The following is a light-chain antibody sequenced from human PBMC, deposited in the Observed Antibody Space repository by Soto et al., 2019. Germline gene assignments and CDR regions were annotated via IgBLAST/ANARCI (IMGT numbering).Light chain of an antibody. CDR2: DVT. Sequence: QSVLTQPASVSGSPGQSITISCTGTSSDVGGYDYVSWYQHHPGKAPQLLMYDVTTRPSGVSDRFSGSKSGDTASLTISGLQAEDEANYFCTSYTSSTPFYVFGTGTKVTVL. CDR1: SSDVGGYDY. V-gene: IGLV2-14*03. CDR3: TSYTSSTPFYV. J-gene: IGLJ1*01.